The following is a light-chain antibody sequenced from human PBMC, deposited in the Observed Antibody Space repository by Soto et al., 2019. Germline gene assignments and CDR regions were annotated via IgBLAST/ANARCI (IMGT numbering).Light chain of an antibody. CDR1: SSNIGAGYD. CDR2: GNS. V-gene: IGLV1-40*01. J-gene: IGLJ2*01. Sequence: QSVLTPPTSVSGAPGQRVTISCTGSSSNIGAGYDVHWYQQLPGTAPKLLFYGNSNRPSGVPDRFTGSKSGTSASLAITGLQAEDEADYYCQSYDSSLSGSVFGGGTKHTVL. CDR3: QSYDSSLSGSV.